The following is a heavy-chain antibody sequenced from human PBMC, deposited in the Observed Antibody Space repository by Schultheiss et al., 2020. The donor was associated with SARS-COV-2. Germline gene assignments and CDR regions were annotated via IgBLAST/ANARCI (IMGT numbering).Heavy chain of an antibody. CDR2: IKSKTDGGTT. CDR1: GFTFSSYA. CDR3: AKAYYGSGSYYNGALYGMDV. J-gene: IGHJ6*02. V-gene: IGHV3-15*01. D-gene: IGHD3-10*01. Sequence: GGSLRLSCAASGFTFSSYAMSWVRQAPGKGLEWVGRIKSKTDGGTTDYAAPVKGRFTISRDDSKNTLYLQMKSLRAEDTAVYYCAKAYYGSGSYYNGALYGMDVWGQGTTVTVSS.